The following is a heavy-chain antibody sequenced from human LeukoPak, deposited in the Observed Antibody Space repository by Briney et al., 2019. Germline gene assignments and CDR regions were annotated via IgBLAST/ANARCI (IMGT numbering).Heavy chain of an antibody. CDR2: ISAYNGNT. CDR3: ASIAAAEAHYYYYYMDV. CDR1: GYTFTSYG. V-gene: IGHV1-18*01. J-gene: IGHJ6*03. Sequence: ASVKVSCKASGYTFTSYGISWVRQAPGQGLEWMGWISAYNGNTNYAQKLQGRVTMTTDTSTSTAYMELRSLRSDDTAVYYCASIAAAEAHYYYYYMDVWGKGTTVTVSS. D-gene: IGHD6-13*01.